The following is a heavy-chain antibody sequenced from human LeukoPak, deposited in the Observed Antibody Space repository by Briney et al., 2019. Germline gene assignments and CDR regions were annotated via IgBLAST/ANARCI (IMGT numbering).Heavy chain of an antibody. V-gene: IGHV3-23*01. Sequence: GGSLRLSCAASGFTLRRYDMSWVRQAPGKGLGWVAATSGSCVNSYYADSVRGRLTNSRDNSQNTLCLQMDSRRAEDTALYYCAKEYSGYDFDYWGQGTLVTVSS. D-gene: IGHD5-12*01. CDR3: AKEYSGYDFDY. CDR1: GFTLRRYD. J-gene: IGHJ4*02. CDR2: TSGSCVNS.